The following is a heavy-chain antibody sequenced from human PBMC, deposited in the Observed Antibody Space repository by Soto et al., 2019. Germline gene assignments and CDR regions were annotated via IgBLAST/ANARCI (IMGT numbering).Heavy chain of an antibody. V-gene: IGHV5-51*01. CDR1: GYSFTSYW. CDR3: ARSYYDIYRAYTHFDS. CDR2: IYPGDSDT. D-gene: IGHD3-9*01. Sequence: GESLKISCKGSGYSFTSYWIGWVRQMPGKGLEWMGIIYPGDSDTRYSPSFQGQVTISADKSISTAYLQWSSLKASDTAMYYCARSYYDIYRAYTHFDSLCQRALLTVSA. J-gene: IGHJ4*02.